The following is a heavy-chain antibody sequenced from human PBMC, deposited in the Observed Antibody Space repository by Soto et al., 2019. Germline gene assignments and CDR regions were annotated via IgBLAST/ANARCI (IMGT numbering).Heavy chain of an antibody. CDR3: ARDRGSHRIIN. V-gene: IGHV4-39*02. CDR2: VDYSGNT. D-gene: IGHD3-10*01. CDR1: GGSISSSSGYY. Sequence: QLQLQESGPGLVKPSETLSLTCTVSGGSISSSSGYYWGWIRQPPGKGLEWIGSVDYSGNTYYNPSLQSRVNISADTSSHHFSLKVTSVTAADPAVYYCARDRGSHRIINWGQGTLVTVSS. J-gene: IGHJ4*02.